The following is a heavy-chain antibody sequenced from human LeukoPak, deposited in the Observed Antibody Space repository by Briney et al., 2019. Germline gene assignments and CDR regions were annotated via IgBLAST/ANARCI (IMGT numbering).Heavy chain of an antibody. J-gene: IGHJ4*02. D-gene: IGHD2-21*01. CDR2: INPNSGST. CDR1: GYTFTGYY. Sequence: GASVKVSCKASGYTFTGYYMHWVRQAPGQGLEWMGRINPNSGSTNYAQKFQGRVTMTRDTSISTAYMELSRLRSDDTAVYYCARVTPAGLAYDYWGQGTLVTVSS. CDR3: ARVTPAGLAYDY. V-gene: IGHV1-2*06.